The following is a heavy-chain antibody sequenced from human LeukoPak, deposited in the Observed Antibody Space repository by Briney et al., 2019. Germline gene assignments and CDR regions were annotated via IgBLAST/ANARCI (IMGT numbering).Heavy chain of an antibody. CDR1: GGTFSSYA. D-gene: IGHD1-1*01. CDR3: AADRGVERLHYYYGMDV. J-gene: IGHJ6*02. V-gene: IGHV1-69*05. Sequence: GASVKVSCKASGGTFSSYAISWVRQAPGQGLEWMGGIIPIFGTANYAQKFQERVTITRDMSTSTAYMELSSLRSEDTAVYYCAADRGVERLHYYYGMDVWGQGTTVTVSS. CDR2: IIPIFGTA.